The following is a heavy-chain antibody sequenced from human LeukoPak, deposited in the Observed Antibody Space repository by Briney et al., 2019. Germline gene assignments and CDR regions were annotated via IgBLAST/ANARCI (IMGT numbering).Heavy chain of an antibody. CDR3: ARLTEVNSSGWYRENWFDP. D-gene: IGHD6-19*01. CDR2: IIPIFGTA. J-gene: IGHJ5*02. CDR1: GGTFSSYA. V-gene: IGHV1-69*06. Sequence: SVKVSCKASGGTFSSYAISWVRQAPGQGLGWMGGIIPIFGTANYAQKFQGRVTITADKSTSTAYMELSSLRSEDTAVYYCARLTEVNSSGWYRENWFDPWGQGTLVTVSS.